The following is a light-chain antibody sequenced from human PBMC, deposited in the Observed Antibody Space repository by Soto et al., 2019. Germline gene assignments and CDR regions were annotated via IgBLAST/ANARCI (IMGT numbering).Light chain of an antibody. V-gene: IGKV3-15*01. CDR3: QQYNNWPPDRT. CDR1: QSVGSN. J-gene: IGKJ1*01. Sequence: EIVMTQSPATLSVSPGERATLSCRASQSVGSNLAWYQQKPGQAPRLLIYGASTRATGIPARFSGSGSGTEFTLPLRSLQSEDFAIYFCQQYNNWPPDRTFGQGTKVEIK. CDR2: GAS.